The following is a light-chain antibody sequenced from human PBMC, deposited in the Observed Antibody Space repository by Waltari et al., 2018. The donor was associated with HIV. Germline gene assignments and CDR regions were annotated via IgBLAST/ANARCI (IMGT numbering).Light chain of an antibody. CDR3: CSYVGWSTILYV. V-gene: IGLV2-23*02. Sequence: QSALTQPASVSGSPGQSITISCTGPSSDVASYNLVSWSQQHPGKAPKLMIYEVSKRPSGVSNRFSGSKSGNTASLTISGLQAEDEADYYCCSYVGWSTILYVFGTGTKVTVL. CDR1: SSDVASYNL. CDR2: EVS. J-gene: IGLJ1*01.